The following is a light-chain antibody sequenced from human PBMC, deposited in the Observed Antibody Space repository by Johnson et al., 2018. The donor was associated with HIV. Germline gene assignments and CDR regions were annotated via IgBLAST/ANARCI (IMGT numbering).Light chain of an antibody. Sequence: QSVLTQPPSVSAAPGQKVTISCSGSSSNIGNNYVSWYQQLPGTAPKLLIYDNNKRPSGIPDRFSGYKSGTSATLGMTGLQTGDEADYYCGTWDSSRISYVFGTETKVTVL. J-gene: IGLJ1*01. V-gene: IGLV1-51*01. CDR1: SSNIGNNY. CDR3: GTWDSSRISYV. CDR2: DNN.